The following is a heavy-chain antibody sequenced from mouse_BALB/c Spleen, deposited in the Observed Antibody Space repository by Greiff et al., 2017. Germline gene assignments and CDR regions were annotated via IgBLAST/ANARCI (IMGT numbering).Heavy chain of an antibody. V-gene: IGHV2-2*02. CDR3: ARKREYDYEFAY. CDR2: IWSGGST. D-gene: IGHD2-4*01. Sequence: QVQLKESGPGLVQPSQSLSITCTVSGFSLTSYGVHWVRQSPGKGLEWLGVIWSGGSTDYNAAFISRLSISKDNSKGQVFFKMNSLQANDTAIYYCARKREYDYEFAYWGQGTLVTVSA. J-gene: IGHJ3*01. CDR1: GFSLTSYG.